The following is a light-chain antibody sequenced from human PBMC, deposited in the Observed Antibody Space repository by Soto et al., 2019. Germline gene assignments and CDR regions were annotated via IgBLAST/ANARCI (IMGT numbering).Light chain of an antibody. CDR1: QSISDT. V-gene: IGKV3-15*01. Sequence: EIVMTQSPATLSVSPGGRATLSCRASQSISDTLAWYQQKPGQAPRLLIHGASTRAPGFPARFSGSGSGTDFTLTISSLQSEDFAVYYCQQYNEWPPFTFGQGTRLEIK. J-gene: IGKJ5*01. CDR2: GAS. CDR3: QQYNEWPPFT.